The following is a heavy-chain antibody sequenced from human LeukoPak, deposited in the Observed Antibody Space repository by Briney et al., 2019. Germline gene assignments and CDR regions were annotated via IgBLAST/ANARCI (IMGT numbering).Heavy chain of an antibody. V-gene: IGHV1-18*01. Sequence: VASVKVSCKSSGYTFTSYGIIWVRQAPGQGLEWMGWISAYNGNTNYAQKLQGRLTMTTDTSTSTAYMELRSLRSDDTAVYYCARVVQDYGGTPDYWGQGTLVTVSS. D-gene: IGHD4-23*01. CDR1: GYTFTSYG. J-gene: IGHJ4*02. CDR2: ISAYNGNT. CDR3: ARVVQDYGGTPDY.